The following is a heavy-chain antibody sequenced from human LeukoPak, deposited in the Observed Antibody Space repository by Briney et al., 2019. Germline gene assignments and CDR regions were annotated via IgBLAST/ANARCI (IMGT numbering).Heavy chain of an antibody. D-gene: IGHD3-9*01. J-gene: IGHJ6*02. CDR2: INANSGGT. V-gene: IGHV1-2*02. CDR1: GYTFIDYH. Sequence: ASVNVSCKASGYTFIDYHIHGVRQAPGQGLEWMGWINANSGGTKYAQKFQGRVTMTSDTSISTAYMELTRLRSDDTAVYYCARDTSHYDLLTGSRDFYSGVDVWGQGTTVSVSS. CDR3: ARDTSHYDLLTGSRDFYSGVDV.